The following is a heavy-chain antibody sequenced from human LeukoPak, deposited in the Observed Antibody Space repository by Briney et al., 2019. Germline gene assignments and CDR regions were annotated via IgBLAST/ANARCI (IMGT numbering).Heavy chain of an antibody. V-gene: IGHV3-23*01. J-gene: IGHJ4*02. CDR3: AKGGRFTSGWRGAFDY. CDR2: ISGSGGRT. D-gene: IGHD6-19*01. Sequence: GGSLRLSCAASGFTFSNYAMNWVRQAPGKGLEWVSSISGSGGRTYYADSVKGRFTISRDNSKNTLYVQMNSLSAEDTAVYYCAKGGRFTSGWRGAFDYWGQGTLVTVSS. CDR1: GFTFSNYA.